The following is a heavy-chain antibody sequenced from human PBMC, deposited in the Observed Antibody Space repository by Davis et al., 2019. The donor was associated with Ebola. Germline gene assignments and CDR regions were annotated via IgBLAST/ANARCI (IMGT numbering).Heavy chain of an antibody. D-gene: IGHD1-1*01. CDR3: ARDSGTINLDY. J-gene: IGHJ4*02. CDR1: GYTFTSYG. CDR2: IIPILGIA. V-gene: IGHV1-69*04. Sequence: AASVKVSCKASGYTFTSYGISWVRQAPGQGLEWMGRIIPILGIANYAQKFQGRVTITADKSTSTAYMGLSSLRSEDTAVYYCARDSGTINLDYWGQGTLVTVSS.